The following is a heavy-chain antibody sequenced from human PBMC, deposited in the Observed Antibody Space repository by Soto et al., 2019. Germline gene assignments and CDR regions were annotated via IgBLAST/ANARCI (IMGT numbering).Heavy chain of an antibody. J-gene: IGHJ2*01. CDR1: GFTFSTYS. V-gene: IGHV3-21*02. Sequence: QLVESGEGLVRPGGSLRLSCAASGFTFSTYSMNWVRQAPGKGLEWVSSIGQSTSYIYYADSVKGRFTISRDNAKNSLYLQMNSLRAEDTAVYYCARTGTKIDWYFDLWGRSTLVTVSS. CDR2: IGQSTSYI. CDR3: ARTGTKIDWYFDL. D-gene: IGHD1-1*01.